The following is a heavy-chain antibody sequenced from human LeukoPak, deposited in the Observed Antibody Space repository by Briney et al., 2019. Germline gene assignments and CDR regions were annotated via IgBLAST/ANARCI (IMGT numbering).Heavy chain of an antibody. CDR2: ISYDGSNK. CDR3: ARTGIGSSWLYDY. CDR1: GFTFSSYA. Sequence: GGSLRLSCAASGFTFSSYAMHWVRQAPGKGLEWVAVISYDGSNKYYADSVKGRFTTSRDNSKNTLYLQMNSLRAEDTAVYYCARTGIGSSWLYDYWGQGTLVTVSS. V-gene: IGHV3-30*04. D-gene: IGHD6-13*01. J-gene: IGHJ4*02.